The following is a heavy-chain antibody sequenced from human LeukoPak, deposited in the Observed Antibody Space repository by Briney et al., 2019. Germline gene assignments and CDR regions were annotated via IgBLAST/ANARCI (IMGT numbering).Heavy chain of an antibody. Sequence: ASVKVSCKASGYTFTSYGISWVRQAPGQGLEWMGWISAYNGNTNYAQKLQGRVTMTTDTSTSTAYMELRSLRSDDTAVYYCARGLCSGGSCYSPDYWGQGTLVTVSS. CDR3: ARGLCSGGSCYSPDY. CDR2: ISAYNGNT. CDR1: GYTFTSYG. V-gene: IGHV1-18*01. J-gene: IGHJ4*02. D-gene: IGHD2-15*01.